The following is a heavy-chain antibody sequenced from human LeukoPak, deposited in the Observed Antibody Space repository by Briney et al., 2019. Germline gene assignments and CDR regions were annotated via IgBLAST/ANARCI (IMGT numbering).Heavy chain of an antibody. Sequence: PGGSLRLSCAASGFTFSSYWMSWVRQAPGKGLEWVANIKQDGSEKYYVDSVKGRFTISRDNAKNSLYLQMNSLRAEDTAVYYCARDYYDSGYYMDVWGKGTTVTVSS. CDR3: ARDYYDSGYYMDV. D-gene: IGHD3-22*01. V-gene: IGHV3-7*01. J-gene: IGHJ6*03. CDR2: IKQDGSEK. CDR1: GFTFSSYW.